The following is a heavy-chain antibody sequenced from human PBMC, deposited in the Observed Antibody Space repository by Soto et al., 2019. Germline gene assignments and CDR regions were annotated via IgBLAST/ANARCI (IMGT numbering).Heavy chain of an antibody. V-gene: IGHV4-59*08. J-gene: IGHJ6*03. CDR2: IYYSGST. CDR3: ARHQGLEGSGGYLNYYYHYYMAV. CDR1: GGSISSYY. D-gene: IGHD3-10*01. Sequence: PSETLSLTCTVSGGSISSYYWSWIRQPPGKGLERIGYIYYSGSTNYNPSLKSRVTLSLDTSKNQFSLKLSSVTAADTAVYYCARHQGLEGSGGYLNYYYHYYMAVWGKGTTVTVSS.